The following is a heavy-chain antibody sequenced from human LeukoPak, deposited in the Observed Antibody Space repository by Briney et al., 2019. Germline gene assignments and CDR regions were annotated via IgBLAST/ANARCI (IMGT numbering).Heavy chain of an antibody. V-gene: IGHV4-59*01. D-gene: IGHD6-13*01. CDR1: GGSISSYY. Sequence: KASETLSLTCTVSGGSISSYYWSWIRQPPGKGLEWIGFISDSGSTNYNPSLKSRVTISVDTSKNQFSLNLRSVTAADMAVYYCARVRIAAAGMGLHAFDIWGQGTMVTVSS. CDR3: ARVRIAAAGMGLHAFDI. CDR2: ISDSGST. J-gene: IGHJ3*02.